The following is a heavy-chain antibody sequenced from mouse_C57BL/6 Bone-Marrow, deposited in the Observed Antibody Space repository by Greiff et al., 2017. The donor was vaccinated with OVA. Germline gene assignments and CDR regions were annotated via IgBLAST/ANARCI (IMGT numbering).Heavy chain of an antibody. D-gene: IGHD1-3*01. J-gene: IGHJ2*01. CDR2: INPGSGGT. Sequence: QVQLQQSGAELVRPGTSVKVSCKASGYAFTNYLIEWVKQRPGQGLEWIGVINPGSGGTNYNEKLKGKATLTADKSSSTAYMQRSSLTSEDSAVYFCARELHYFDYWGQGTTLTVSS. CDR3: ARELHYFDY. CDR1: GYAFTNYL. V-gene: IGHV1-54*01.